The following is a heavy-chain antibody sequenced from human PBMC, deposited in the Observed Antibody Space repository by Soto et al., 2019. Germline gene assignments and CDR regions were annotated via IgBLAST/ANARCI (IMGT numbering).Heavy chain of an antibody. CDR1: GFTFSSYA. CDR3: AREGGAPWELRTYYYYGMDV. J-gene: IGHJ6*02. CDR2: ISYDGSNK. D-gene: IGHD1-26*01. V-gene: IGHV3-30-3*01. Sequence: ESGGGVVQPGRSLRLSCAASGFTFSSYAMHWVRQAPGKGLEWVAVISYDGSNKYYADSVKGRFTISRDNSKNTLYLQMNSLRAEDTAVYYCAREGGAPWELRTYYYYGMDVWGQGTTVTVSS.